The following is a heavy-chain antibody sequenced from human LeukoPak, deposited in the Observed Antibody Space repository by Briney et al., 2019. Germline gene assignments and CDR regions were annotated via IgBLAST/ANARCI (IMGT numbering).Heavy chain of an antibody. CDR1: GGTFSSYA. CDR3: ARGYDTTGYFSY. J-gene: IGHJ4*02. CDR2: IDTNTGNP. D-gene: IGHD3-22*01. V-gene: IGHV7-4-1*02. Sequence: ASVKVSCKSSGGTFSSYAISWVRQAPGQGLEWMGWIDTNTGNPTYAQGFIGRFVFSLDTSVTTAYLQISSLKAEDTAVYYCARGYDTTGYFSYWGQGTLVAVSS.